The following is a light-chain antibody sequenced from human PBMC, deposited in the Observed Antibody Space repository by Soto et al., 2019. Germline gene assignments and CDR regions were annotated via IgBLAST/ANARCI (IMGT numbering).Light chain of an antibody. CDR3: MQSTQFPFT. V-gene: IGKV2-24*01. CDR1: QSLVYSNGDTH. CDR2: KIS. J-gene: IGKJ2*01. Sequence: DLVMTQTPLSLPVTLGQPASISCRSSQSLVYSNGDTHLTWLQQRPGQPPRLLIYKISNRFSGVRDRFSGSGAGTYFTLRISRVEAEDVGIYYCMQSTQFPFTFGQGTRLDIK.